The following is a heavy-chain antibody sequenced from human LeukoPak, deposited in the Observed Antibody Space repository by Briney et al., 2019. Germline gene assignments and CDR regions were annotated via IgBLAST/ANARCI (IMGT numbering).Heavy chain of an antibody. D-gene: IGHD6-19*01. CDR1: GFTFSSYA. V-gene: IGHV3-23*01. CDR3: AKESGYSSAWLNY. CDR2: ISGSGYGT. Sequence: GGSLRLSCAASGFTFSSYAMTWVRQAPGKGLEWVSSISGSGYGTYYADSMKGRFTISRDNSKNTVYLEMNSLRADDTATYFCAKESGYSSAWLNYWGQGTLVTVSS. J-gene: IGHJ4*02.